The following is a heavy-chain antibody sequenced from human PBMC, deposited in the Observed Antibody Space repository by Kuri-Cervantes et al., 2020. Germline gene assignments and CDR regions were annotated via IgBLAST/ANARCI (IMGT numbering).Heavy chain of an antibody. CDR2: IWYDGSNK. D-gene: IGHD4-17*01. V-gene: IGHV3-33*01. Sequence: GGSLRLSCAASGFTFSSYGMHWVRQAPGKGLEWVAVIWYDGSNKYYVDSVKGRFTISRDNAKNSLYLQMNSLRAEDTAVYYCARDWATVTSDAFDIWGQGTMVTVSS. CDR1: GFTFSSYG. CDR3: ARDWATVTSDAFDI. J-gene: IGHJ3*02.